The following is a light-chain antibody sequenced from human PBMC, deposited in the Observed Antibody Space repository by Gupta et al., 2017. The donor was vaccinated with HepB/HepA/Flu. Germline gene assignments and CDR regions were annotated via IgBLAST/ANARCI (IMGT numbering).Light chain of an antibody. J-gene: IGLJ2*01. CDR2: DVS. CDR1: SSDVGGYNY. CDR3: CSSKSSTTPMVV. V-gene: IGLV2-14*01. Sequence: QSALTQPASVSGSPGQSITISCTGTSSDVGGYNYVSWYQQHPGKAPNLMIYDVSNRPSGVSNRFFCATNCNTASPITTALHHEDEAADYCCSSKSSTTPMVVFGAGTKLTVL.